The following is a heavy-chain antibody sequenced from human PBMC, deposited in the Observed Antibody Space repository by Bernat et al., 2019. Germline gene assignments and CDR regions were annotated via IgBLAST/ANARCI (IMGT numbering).Heavy chain of an antibody. CDR2: IRSKVNSYAT. J-gene: IGHJ4*02. V-gene: IGHV3-73*01. CDR1: GFTFSGSA. Sequence: QLVESGGGVVQPGGSLKLSCAASGFTFSGSAMHWVRQASGKGLEWVGRIRSKVNSYATAYAASVKGRVTISRDDSENTAYLQMNSLKTEDTAVYYCTSPGHDYGDYHDYWGQGTLVTVSS. CDR3: TSPGHDYGDYHDY. D-gene: IGHD4-17*01.